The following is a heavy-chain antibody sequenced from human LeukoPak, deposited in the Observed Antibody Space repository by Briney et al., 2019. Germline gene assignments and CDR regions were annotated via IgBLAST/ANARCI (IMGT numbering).Heavy chain of an antibody. CDR1: GDSISSHY. CDR2: IYYSGST. CDR3: ASTGSYPSEYFQH. D-gene: IGHD1-26*01. V-gene: IGHV4-59*08. Sequence: SETLSLTCTVSGDSISSHYWSWLRQPPGKGLEWLGYIYYSGSTNYNPSLKSRVTISIDTSKNQFSLKLRFVTAADTAVYYCASTGSYPSEYFQHWGQGTLITVSS. J-gene: IGHJ1*01.